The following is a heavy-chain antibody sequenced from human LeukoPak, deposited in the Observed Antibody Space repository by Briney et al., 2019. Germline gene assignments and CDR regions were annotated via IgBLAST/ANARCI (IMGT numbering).Heavy chain of an antibody. D-gene: IGHD3-10*01. CDR2: INWNGGST. V-gene: IGHV3-20*04. Sequence: GGSLRLSCAASGFTFDDYGMSWVRQAPGKGLEWVSGINWNGGSTGYADSVKGRFTISRDNAKNSLYLQMNSLRAEDTALYYCARVATMVRGVIWGIDYWGQGTLVTVSS. CDR1: GFTFDDYG. CDR3: ARVATMVRGVIWGIDY. J-gene: IGHJ4*02.